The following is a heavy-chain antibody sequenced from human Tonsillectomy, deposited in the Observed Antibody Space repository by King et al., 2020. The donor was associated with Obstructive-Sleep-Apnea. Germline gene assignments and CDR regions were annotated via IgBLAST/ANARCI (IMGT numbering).Heavy chain of an antibody. CDR2: VKQDGSDK. CDR3: ARDSHLGATSKCFQH. CDR1: GFNFSTYW. Sequence: VQLVESGGGLVQPGGSLRLSCAASGFNFSTYWMTWVRQAPGKGLEGVANVKQDGSDKYYVDSVKGRFAISRDNAKNSLFLQMNSLGAEDTAVYYCARDSHLGATSKCFQHWGQGTLVTVSS. D-gene: IGHD1-26*01. V-gene: IGHV3-7*01. J-gene: IGHJ1*01.